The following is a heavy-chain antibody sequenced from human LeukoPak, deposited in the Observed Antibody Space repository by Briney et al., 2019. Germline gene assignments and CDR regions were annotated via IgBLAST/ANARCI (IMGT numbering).Heavy chain of an antibody. CDR2: IYYSGST. J-gene: IGHJ5*02. Sequence: SQTLSLTCTVSGGSISSGDYYWSWIRQPPGKGLEWIGYIYYSGSTYYNPSLKSRVTISVDTSKNQFSLKLSSVTAADTAVYYCARDRRNYGDYRGWFDPWGQGTLVTVSS. CDR3: ARDRRNYGDYRGWFDP. D-gene: IGHD4-17*01. CDR1: GGSISSGDYY. V-gene: IGHV4-30-4*01.